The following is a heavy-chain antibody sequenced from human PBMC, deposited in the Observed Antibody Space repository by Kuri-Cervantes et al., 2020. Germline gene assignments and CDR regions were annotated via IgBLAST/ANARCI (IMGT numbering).Heavy chain of an antibody. CDR1: GFTFSSYA. V-gene: IGHV3-23*01. J-gene: IGHJ4*02. D-gene: IGHD3-16*01. Sequence: GESLKIFCAASGFTFSSYAMSWVRQAAGKGLEWVSAISGSGGSTYYADSVKGRFTISRDNSRDTLYLQMNSLRAEDTALYYCGKRSPRGTFYFDFWGQGTLVTVSS. CDR2: ISGSGGST. CDR3: GKRSPRGTFYFDF.